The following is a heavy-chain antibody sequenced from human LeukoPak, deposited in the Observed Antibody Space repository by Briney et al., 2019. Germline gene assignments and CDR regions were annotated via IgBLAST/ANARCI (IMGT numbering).Heavy chain of an antibody. J-gene: IGHJ4*02. V-gene: IGHV4-34*01. Sequence: SETLSPTCAVYGGSFSGYYWSWIRQPPGKGLEWIGEINHSGSTNYNPSLKSRVTISVDTSKNQFSLKLSSVTAADTAVYYCARGRSGSYFSFDYWGQGTLVTVSS. CDR1: GGSFSGYY. CDR2: INHSGST. CDR3: ARGRSGSYFSFDY. D-gene: IGHD1-26*01.